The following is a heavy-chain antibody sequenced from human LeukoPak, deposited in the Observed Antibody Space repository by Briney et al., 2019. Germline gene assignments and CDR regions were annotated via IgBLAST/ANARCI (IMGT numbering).Heavy chain of an antibody. CDR2: ISSSTTFI. V-gene: IGHV3-21*01. CDR3: ARGEPGFGGLPTVLDN. Sequence: GGSLRLSCAASGFSFSSFSMNWVRQAPGKGLEWVSSISSSTTFIDYADSVKGRFTISRDNAKDSLYLQMNSLRAEDTAVYYCARGEPGFGGLPTVLDNWGQGALVTVSS. CDR1: GFSFSSFS. D-gene: IGHD4-23*01. J-gene: IGHJ4*02.